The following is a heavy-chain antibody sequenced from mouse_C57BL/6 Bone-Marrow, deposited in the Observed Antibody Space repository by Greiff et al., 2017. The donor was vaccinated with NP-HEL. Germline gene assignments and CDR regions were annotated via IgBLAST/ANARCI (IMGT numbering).Heavy chain of an antibody. J-gene: IGHJ3*01. CDR2: INPYNGGT. CDR1: GYTFTDYY. D-gene: IGHD1-1*01. V-gene: IGHV1-19*01. CDR3: ARGIYYYGSRFAY. Sequence: EVKLQESGPVLVKPGASVKMSCKASGYTFTDYYMNWVKQSHGKSLEWIGVINPYNGGTSYNQKFKGKATLTVDKSSSTAYMELNSLTSEDSAVYYCARGIYYYGSRFAYWGQGTLVTVSA.